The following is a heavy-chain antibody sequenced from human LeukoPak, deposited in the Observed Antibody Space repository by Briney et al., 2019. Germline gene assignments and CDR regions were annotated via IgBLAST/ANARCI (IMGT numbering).Heavy chain of an antibody. V-gene: IGHV4-59*12. CDR1: GVYISSYY. D-gene: IGHD3-10*01. CDR3: ARAGSYYLNWFDP. CDR2: IYYSGST. Sequence: SENLSLTCTVSGVYISSYYWSWIRQPPGKGLEWIGYIYYSGSTNYNPSLKSRVTISVDTSKNQFSLKLSSVTAADTAVYYCARAGSYYLNWFDPWGQGTLVTVSS. J-gene: IGHJ5*02.